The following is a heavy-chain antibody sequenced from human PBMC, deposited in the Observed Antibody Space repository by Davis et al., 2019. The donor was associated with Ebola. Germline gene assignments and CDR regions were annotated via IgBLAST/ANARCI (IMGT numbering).Heavy chain of an antibody. J-gene: IGHJ3*02. Sequence: GESLKISCSASGFIFSTYVVSWVRQAPGKGLEWVSTYGTSADTYYADSVKGRFTISRDNSKNTLYLQMNGLRVEDTAIYYCAKDTSNIWFDIWGQGTMVTVSS. V-gene: IGHV3-23*01. D-gene: IGHD1-26*01. CDR3: AKDTSNIWFDI. CDR1: GFIFSTYV. CDR2: GTSADT.